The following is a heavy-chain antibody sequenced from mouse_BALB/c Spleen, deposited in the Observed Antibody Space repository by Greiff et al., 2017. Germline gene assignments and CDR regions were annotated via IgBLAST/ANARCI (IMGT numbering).Heavy chain of an antibody. CDR3: ARGGETGTSYFDY. Sequence: QVQLKESGPELVKPGASVKISCKASGYAFSSSWMNWVKQRPGQGLEWIGRIYPGDGDTNYTGKFKGKATLTADKSSSTAYMQLSSLTSVDSAVYFCARGGETGTSYFDYWGQGTTLTVSS. V-gene: IGHV1-82*01. CDR2: IYPGDGDT. CDR1: GYAFSSSW. J-gene: IGHJ2*01. D-gene: IGHD4-1*01.